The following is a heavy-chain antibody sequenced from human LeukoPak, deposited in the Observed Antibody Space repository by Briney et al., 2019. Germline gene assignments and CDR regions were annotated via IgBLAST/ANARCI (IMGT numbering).Heavy chain of an antibody. V-gene: IGHV3-23*01. D-gene: IGHD3-22*01. CDR1: GFTFRSYA. J-gene: IGHJ4*02. CDR3: AKERDSRGYFDY. CDR2: ISGSGGST. Sequence: GGSLRLSCASSGFTFRSYAMSWVRQAPGKGLEWVSAISGSGGSTYYADSVKGRFTISRDNSKNTLYLQMNSLRAEDTAVYYCAKERDSRGYFDYWGQGTLVTVSS.